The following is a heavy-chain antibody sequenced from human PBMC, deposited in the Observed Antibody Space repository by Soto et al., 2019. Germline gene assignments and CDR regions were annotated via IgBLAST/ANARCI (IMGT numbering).Heavy chain of an antibody. CDR1: GFAFNNYW. J-gene: IGHJ6*02. V-gene: IGHV3-23*01. CDR2: ISGSGGST. D-gene: IGHD6-19*01. CDR3: AKVYSSGYYYYGMDV. Sequence: GGSLRLSCVASGFAFNNYWMIWVRQAPGKGLEWVSAISGSGGSTYYADSVKGRFTISRDNSKNTLYLQMSSLRAEDTAVYYCAKVYSSGYYYYGMDVWGQGTTVTVSS.